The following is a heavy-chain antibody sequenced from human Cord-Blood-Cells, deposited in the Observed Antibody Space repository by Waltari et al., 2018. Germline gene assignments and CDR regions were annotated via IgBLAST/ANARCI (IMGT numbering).Heavy chain of an antibody. CDR2: IVVGSGNT. J-gene: IGHJ3*02. CDR1: GFPFTSSC. V-gene: IGHV1-58*02. D-gene: IGHD3-22*01. Sequence: QMQLVQSGPEVKKPGTSVKVSCKASGFPFTSSCMQWVRQARGQLLEWIGWIVVGSGNTNYAQKFQERVTITRDMSTSTAYMELSSLRSEDTAVYYCAAGSSSGYDAFDIWGQGTMVTVSS. CDR3: AAGSSSGYDAFDI.